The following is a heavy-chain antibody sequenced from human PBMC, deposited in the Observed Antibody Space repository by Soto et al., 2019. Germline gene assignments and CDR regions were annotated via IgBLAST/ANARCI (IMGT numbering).Heavy chain of an antibody. CDR3: ARDLGYSSSSEVGY. Sequence: PGGSLRLSCAASGFTVSSNYMSWVRQAPGKGLEWVSVIYSGGSTYYADSAKGRFTISRDNSKNTLYLQMNSLRAEDTAVYYCARDLGYSSSSEVGYWGQGTLVTVSS. D-gene: IGHD6-6*01. CDR2: IYSGGST. J-gene: IGHJ4*02. CDR1: GFTVSSNY. V-gene: IGHV3-66*01.